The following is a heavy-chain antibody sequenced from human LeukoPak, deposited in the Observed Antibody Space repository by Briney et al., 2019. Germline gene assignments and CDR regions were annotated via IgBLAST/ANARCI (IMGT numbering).Heavy chain of an antibody. CDR2: IYPGDSDT. V-gene: IGHV5-51*01. D-gene: IGHD6-6*01. CDR3: ARQGSSLIGY. J-gene: IGHJ4*02. CDR1: GFNFPSFW. Sequence: GESLKISCQASGFNFPSFWISWVRQMPGKGLEWMGIIYPGDSDTRYSPSFQGQVTISADKSISTAYLQWSSLKASDTAMYYCARQGSSLIGYWGQGTLVTVSS.